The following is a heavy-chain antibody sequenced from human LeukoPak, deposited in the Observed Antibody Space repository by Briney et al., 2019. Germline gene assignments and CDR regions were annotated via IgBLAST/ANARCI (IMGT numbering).Heavy chain of an antibody. CDR3: ARAERNAGVFDY. D-gene: IGHD3-3*01. CDR1: GFTFSRYA. Sequence: GGSLRLSCVASGFTFSRYAMHWVRQAPGKGLEWVAFISYDGSNKYYADSVKGPFTISRDNSKNTLFLQMNSLRAEDTAVYYCARAERNAGVFDYWGQGTLVIVSS. J-gene: IGHJ4*02. V-gene: IGHV3-30-3*01. CDR2: ISYDGSNK.